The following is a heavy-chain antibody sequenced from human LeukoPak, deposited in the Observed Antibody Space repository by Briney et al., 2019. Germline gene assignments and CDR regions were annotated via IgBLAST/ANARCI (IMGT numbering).Heavy chain of an antibody. CDR2: IIPIFGTA. CDR1: GGTFSSDA. J-gene: IGHJ5*02. D-gene: IGHD1-26*01. CDR3: AGEKSELLANWFDP. V-gene: IGHV1-69*13. Sequence: ASVKISCKASGGTFSSDAISGVRQAPGQGRECMGGIIPIFGTANYAQKFQGRVTIIADESTSTPYMELSSLRDEETAVCLSAGEKSELLANWFDPWGQGTLVTVSS.